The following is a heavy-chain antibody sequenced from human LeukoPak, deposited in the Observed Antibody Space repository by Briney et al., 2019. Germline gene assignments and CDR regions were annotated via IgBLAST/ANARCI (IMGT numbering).Heavy chain of an antibody. CDR3: ARVPLWFGVPHYDY. J-gene: IGHJ4*02. D-gene: IGHD3-10*01. V-gene: IGHV1-3*01. CDR2: INAGNGNT. CDR1: GYTFTSYA. Sequence: ASVKVSCKASGYTFTSYAMHWVRQAPGQRLEWLGWINAGNGNTKYSQKFQGRVTITRDTSASTAYMELSSLRSEDTAVYYCARVPLWFGVPHYDYWGQGTLVTVSS.